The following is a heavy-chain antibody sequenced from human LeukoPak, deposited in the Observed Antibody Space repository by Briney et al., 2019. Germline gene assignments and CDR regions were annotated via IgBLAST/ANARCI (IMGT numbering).Heavy chain of an antibody. D-gene: IGHD5-12*01. V-gene: IGHV3-72*01. CDR2: TGNRGNSYTT. CDR1: GFTLSDHY. CDR3: TSLSGYSGYDPLYY. Sequence: PGGSLRLSCAASGFTLSDHYMDWVRQAPGKGLEWVGRTGNRGNSYTTEYAASVKGRFTISRDDSKTSLYLQINSLKAEDMAVYYCTSLSGYSGYDPLYYWGQGTLVTVSS. J-gene: IGHJ4*02.